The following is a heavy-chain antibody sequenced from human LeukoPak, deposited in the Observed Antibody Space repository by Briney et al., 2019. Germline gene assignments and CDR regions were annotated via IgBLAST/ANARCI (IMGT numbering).Heavy chain of an antibody. CDR3: TRDGGGLSV. J-gene: IGHJ3*01. Sequence: GGSLRLSCAASGFTFRNYRMHWVRQVPGRGLVWVSWISRDGQNINYADSVKGRFTISRDNAKNTVFLQMSSLGVDDTAVYYCTRDGGGLSVWGQGIMVTVSS. V-gene: IGHV3-74*01. D-gene: IGHD3-10*01. CDR2: ISRDGQNI. CDR1: GFTFRNYR.